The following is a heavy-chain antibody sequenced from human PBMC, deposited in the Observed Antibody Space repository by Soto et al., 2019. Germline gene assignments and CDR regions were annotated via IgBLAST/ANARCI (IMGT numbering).Heavy chain of an antibody. CDR1: GGTFSSYT. J-gene: IGHJ3*02. CDR3: ARVADIVVVPAEDI. Sequence: SVKVSCKASGGTFSSYTISWVRQAPGQGLEWMGRIIPILGIANYAQKFQGRVTITADKSTSTAYMELSSLRSEDTAVYYCARVADIVVVPAEDIWGQGTMVTVSS. CDR2: IIPILGIA. V-gene: IGHV1-69*02. D-gene: IGHD2-2*01.